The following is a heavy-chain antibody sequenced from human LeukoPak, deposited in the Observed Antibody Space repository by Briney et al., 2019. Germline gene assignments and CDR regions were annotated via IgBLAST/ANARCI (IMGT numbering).Heavy chain of an antibody. J-gene: IGHJ1*01. CDR1: GYTFTSYY. Sequence: ASVKVSCKESGYTFTSYYMHWVRQAPGQGLEWMGIINPSGGSTSYAQKFQGRVTMTRDTSTSTVYMELSSLRSEDTAVYYCARVDCSSTSCHSAEYFQHWGQGTLVTVSS. CDR3: ARVDCSSTSCHSAEYFQH. V-gene: IGHV1-46*01. CDR2: INPSGGST. D-gene: IGHD2-2*01.